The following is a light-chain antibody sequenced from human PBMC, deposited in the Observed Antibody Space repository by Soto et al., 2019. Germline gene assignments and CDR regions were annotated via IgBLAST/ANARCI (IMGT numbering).Light chain of an antibody. Sequence: EIVLTQSPAALSVSPGERVTLSCRASQGIGSTLAWYQQKPGQTPRLLIYDSSTSAIGIPTRFSGSRYGTEFTLTINGLQSEDFAVYYCQRYNNWPLTLGGGTKVDIK. CDR1: QGIGST. J-gene: IGKJ4*01. CDR2: DSS. V-gene: IGKV3-15*01. CDR3: QRYNNWPLT.